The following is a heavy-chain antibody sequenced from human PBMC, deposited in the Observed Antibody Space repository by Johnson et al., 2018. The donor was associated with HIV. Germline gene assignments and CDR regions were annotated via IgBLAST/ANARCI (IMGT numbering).Heavy chain of an antibody. Sequence: VQLVESGGGLVKPGGSLRLSCTVSGFTFSNAWMNWVRQAPRKGLEWVGRIKSKTDGGTTDYAAPVKGRFIISRDESKNTLYLQMNSRKSEETAGYYCTTDRVGSGSHDAFDIWGQGTIVTVSS. CDR2: IKSKTDGGTT. CDR3: TTDRVGSGSHDAFDI. V-gene: IGHV3-15*01. J-gene: IGHJ3*02. CDR1: GFTFSNAW. D-gene: IGHD1-26*01.